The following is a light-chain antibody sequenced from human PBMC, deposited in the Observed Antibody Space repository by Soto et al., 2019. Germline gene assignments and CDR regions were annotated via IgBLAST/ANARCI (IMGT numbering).Light chain of an antibody. CDR1: QSVSSSF. CDR3: QQYDTSPWT. J-gene: IGKJ1*01. CDR2: GAS. V-gene: IGKV3-20*01. Sequence: EIVLTQSPGTLSLSPGERATLSCRASQSVSSSFLAWYQQKPGQAPRLLIYGASSRATGIPGSFSGSGSVTDFTLTISRLEPEDFAVYYCQQYDTSPWTFGQGTKVEIK.